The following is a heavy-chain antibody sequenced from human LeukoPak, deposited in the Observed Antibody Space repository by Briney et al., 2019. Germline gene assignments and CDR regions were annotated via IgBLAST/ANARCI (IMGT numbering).Heavy chain of an antibody. CDR3: ARARYFDWLPLYYFDY. Sequence: PSETLSLTCTVSGGSISSYYWSWIRQPPGKGLEWIGYIYYSGSTNYNPSLKSRVTISVDTSKNQFSLKLSSVTAADTAVYYCARARYFDWLPLYYFDYWGQGTLVTVSS. V-gene: IGHV4-59*01. CDR1: GGSISSYY. J-gene: IGHJ4*02. CDR2: IYYSGST. D-gene: IGHD3-9*01.